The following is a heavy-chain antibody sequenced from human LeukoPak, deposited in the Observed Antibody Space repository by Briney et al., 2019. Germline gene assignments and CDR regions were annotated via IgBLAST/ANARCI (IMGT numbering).Heavy chain of an antibody. CDR3: ARSGYCYYYMDV. V-gene: IGHV1-69*04. CDR1: GGTFSSYA. J-gene: IGHJ6*03. Sequence: SVKVSCKASGGTFSSYAISWVRQAPGQGLEWMGRIIPILGIANYAQKFQGRVTMTRDTSISTAYMELSRLRSDDTAVYYCARSGYCYYYMDVWGKGTTVTVSS. CDR2: IIPILGIA.